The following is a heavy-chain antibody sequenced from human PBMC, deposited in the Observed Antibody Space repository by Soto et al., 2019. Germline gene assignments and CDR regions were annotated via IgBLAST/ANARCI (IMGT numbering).Heavy chain of an antibody. Sequence: QVQLVQSGAEVKKPGSSVKVSRKASGGTFSSYTISWVRQAPGQGLEWMGRIIPILGIANYAQKFQGRVTITADKSTSTAYMELSSLRSEDTAVYYCARDQKDVSGWHTYFDYWGQGTLVTVSS. D-gene: IGHD6-19*01. CDR1: GGTFSSYT. CDR3: ARDQKDVSGWHTYFDY. CDR2: IIPILGIA. J-gene: IGHJ4*02. V-gene: IGHV1-69*08.